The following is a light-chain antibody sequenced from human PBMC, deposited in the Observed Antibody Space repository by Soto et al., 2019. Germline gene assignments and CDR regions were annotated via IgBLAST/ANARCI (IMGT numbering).Light chain of an antibody. CDR2: AAF. CDR3: LPDYCYPLS. Sequence: AIQMTQSPSSLSASVGDRVTITCRASQGIRNDVGWYQQKPGKAPKLLIYAAFSLKSGVPSRFSGSGSCTDFTLTICSLQPEAFATYYCLPDYCYPLSFGGGTKVFIK. V-gene: IGKV1-6*01. J-gene: IGKJ4*01. CDR1: QGIRND.